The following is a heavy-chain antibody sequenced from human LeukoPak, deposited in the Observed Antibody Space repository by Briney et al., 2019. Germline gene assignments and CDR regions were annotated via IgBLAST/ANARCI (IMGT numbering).Heavy chain of an antibody. J-gene: IGHJ4*02. V-gene: IGHV4-39*01. D-gene: IGHD1-26*01. Sequence: SETLSLTCTVSGGSISSSSYYWGWIRQPPGKGLEWIGSIYYSGSTYYNPSLKSRVTISVDTSKNQFSLKLSSVTAADTAGYYCARQLRGSHYANFDYWGQGTLVNVSS. CDR1: GGSISSSSYY. CDR2: IYYSGST. CDR3: ARQLRGSHYANFDY.